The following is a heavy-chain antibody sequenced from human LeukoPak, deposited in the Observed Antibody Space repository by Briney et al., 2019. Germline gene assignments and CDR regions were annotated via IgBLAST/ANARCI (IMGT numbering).Heavy chain of an antibody. Sequence: PSETLSLTCTFSGDSITNYYCNWIRQPAGKGLEWIGRIYAGGTTNYNPSLKSRVTMSVDTSKNQFSLKVTSVTAADTAVYYCARGVSWLDPWGQGTLVTVSS. J-gene: IGHJ5*02. CDR1: GDSITNYY. CDR3: ARGVSWLDP. V-gene: IGHV4-4*07. CDR2: IYAGGTT.